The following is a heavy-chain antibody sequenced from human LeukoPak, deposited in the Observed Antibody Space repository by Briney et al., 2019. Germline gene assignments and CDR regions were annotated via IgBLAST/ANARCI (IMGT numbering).Heavy chain of an antibody. J-gene: IGHJ4*02. CDR2: ISSSGSTI. Sequence: GGSLRLSCGASGFTISSYEMNWVRQAPGKGLEWVSYISSSGSTIYYADSVKGRFTISRDNAKKSLYLQMHSLRAEDTAVYYCGSGRIHYWGQGILVTVSS. V-gene: IGHV3-48*03. CDR3: GSGRIHY. CDR1: GFTISSYE. D-gene: IGHD3-10*01.